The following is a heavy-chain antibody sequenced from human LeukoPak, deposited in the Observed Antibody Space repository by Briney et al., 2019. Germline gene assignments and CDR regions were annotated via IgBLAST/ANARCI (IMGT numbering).Heavy chain of an antibody. V-gene: IGHV3-7*03. CDR3: ARGGGHLDC. CDR2: IKQDGSDK. D-gene: IGHD4-23*01. Sequence: PGGSLRLSCAASGFIFSSYWMSWVRQAPGEGLEWVANIKQDGSDKYYLTSVRGRFTISRDNAKNSLFLQMNSLRVEDTAVYYCARGGGHLDCWGQGTLVTVSS. J-gene: IGHJ4*02. CDR1: GFIFSSYW.